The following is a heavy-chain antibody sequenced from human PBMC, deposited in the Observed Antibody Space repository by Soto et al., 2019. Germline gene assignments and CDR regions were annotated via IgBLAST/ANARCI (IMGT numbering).Heavy chain of an antibody. V-gene: IGHV1-2*02. J-gene: IGHJ4*02. CDR2: ISPKSGGA. D-gene: IGHD2-8*01. CDR1: GYRFPGFY. CDR3: ARRQRGLRCHLGG. Sequence: LVKASFTARGYRFPGFYIQWVRQDTDQGLQYMGWISPKSGGAAYAQKFRGRVTMTRDTSVNLAYLHLSSLKPHDTAAYFCARRQRGLRCHLGGWGQRILVTV.